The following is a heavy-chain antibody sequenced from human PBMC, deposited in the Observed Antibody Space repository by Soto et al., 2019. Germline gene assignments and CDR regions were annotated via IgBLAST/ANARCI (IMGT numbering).Heavy chain of an antibody. CDR2: ISDTGTT. D-gene: IGHD1-20*01. V-gene: IGHV4-61*08. Sequence: QVQLQESGPGMVKPSETLSLTCSVSGGSVSSGGHYWSWIRQPPGKGLEWIAYISDTGTTNYNPSLKRRVTSSLDMSKNRVSLRLDSVTAADTAVYYCARYRSDNSSSYDAFDIWGQGTMVTVSS. CDR1: GGSVSSGGHY. J-gene: IGHJ3*02. CDR3: ARYRSDNSSSYDAFDI.